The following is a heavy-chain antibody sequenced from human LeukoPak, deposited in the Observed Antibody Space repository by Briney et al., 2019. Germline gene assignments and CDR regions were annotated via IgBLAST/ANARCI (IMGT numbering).Heavy chain of an antibody. CDR3: ASTNCSSSNCFGANWFDP. J-gene: IGHJ5*02. Sequence: PSETLSLTCAVYGGSFSGYYWSWIRQPPGKGLEWIGEINHSGSTNYNPSLKSRVTISVDTSKNQFSLKLSSVTAADTAVYFCASTNCSSSNCFGANWFDPWGQGTLVTVSS. CDR2: INHSGST. CDR1: GGSFSGYY. D-gene: IGHD2-2*01. V-gene: IGHV4-34*01.